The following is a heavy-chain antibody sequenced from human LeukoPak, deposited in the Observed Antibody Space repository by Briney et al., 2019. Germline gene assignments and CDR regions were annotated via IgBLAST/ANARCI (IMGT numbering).Heavy chain of an antibody. Sequence: GGSLRLSCAASGFTTDDYTMHWVRQAPGKGLEWVSLISWDGGSTYYADSVKGRFTISRDNSKNSLYLQMNSLRTEDTALYYCAKGMGNSGWYGRGYYYYGMDVWGQGTTVTVSS. J-gene: IGHJ6*02. D-gene: IGHD6-19*01. V-gene: IGHV3-43*01. CDR2: ISWDGGST. CDR1: GFTTDDYT. CDR3: AKGMGNSGWYGRGYYYYGMDV.